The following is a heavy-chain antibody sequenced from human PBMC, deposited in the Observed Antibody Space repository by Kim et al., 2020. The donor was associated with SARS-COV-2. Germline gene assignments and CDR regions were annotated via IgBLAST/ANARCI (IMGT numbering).Heavy chain of an antibody. Sequence: GGSLRLSCVTSGFTFNDYAMHWVRQAPGKGLEWVSGISWNGVNIGYADSLKGRFIISRDNAKNSAYLEIDSLRAEDTALYYCAKGHGGSFYYYALDVWV. J-gene: IGHJ6*04. D-gene: IGHD3-10*01. CDR1: GFTFNDYA. CDR3: AKGHGGSFYYYALDV. V-gene: IGHV3-9*01. CDR2: ISWNGVNI.